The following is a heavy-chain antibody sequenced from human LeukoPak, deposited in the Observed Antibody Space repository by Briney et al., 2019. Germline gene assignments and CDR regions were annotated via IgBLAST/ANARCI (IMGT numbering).Heavy chain of an antibody. V-gene: IGHV4-61*01. CDR3: ARDPGYSGIDY. CDR1: GVSVNSGSHY. Sequence: SETLSLTCTVSGVSVNSGSHYWCWIRQPPGKGLEWIGYIYYSGNTNYNPTLKSRVTMSLDTSKNQFSLNLNSVTAADTAVYYCARDPGYSGIDYWGQGTLVTVSS. J-gene: IGHJ4*02. D-gene: IGHD5-12*01. CDR2: IYYSGNT.